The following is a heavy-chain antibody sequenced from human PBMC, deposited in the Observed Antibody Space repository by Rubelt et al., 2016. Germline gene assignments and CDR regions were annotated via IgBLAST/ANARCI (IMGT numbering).Heavy chain of an antibody. V-gene: IGHV3-7*01. Sequence: GLEWVANIKQDGSEKYYADSVKGRFTISRDNSKNTLYLQMNSLRAEDTAVYYCARATVTTSSPRYYYYGMDVWGQGTTVTVSS. CDR3: ARATVTTSSPRYYYYGMDV. J-gene: IGHJ6*02. D-gene: IGHD4-17*01. CDR2: IKQDGSEK.